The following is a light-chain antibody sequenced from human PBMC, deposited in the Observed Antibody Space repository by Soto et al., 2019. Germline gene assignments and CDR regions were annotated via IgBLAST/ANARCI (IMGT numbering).Light chain of an antibody. J-gene: IGKJ1*01. CDR3: QQYDTSPRT. CDR2: AAS. Sequence: EIVLTQSPGTLSLSPGDRATLSCRASQNLGSGYLAWYQQKPGQAPRILIYAASTRATGIPDRFSSSGSGTDYSLTISRLEPEDFAVYYCQQYDTSPRTFGQGTKVDIK. V-gene: IGKV3-20*01. CDR1: QNLGSGY.